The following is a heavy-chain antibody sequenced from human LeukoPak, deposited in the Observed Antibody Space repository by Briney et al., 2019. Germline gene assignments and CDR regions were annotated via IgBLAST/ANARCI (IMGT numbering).Heavy chain of an antibody. V-gene: IGHV3-64*02. CDR1: GFPFSGYT. J-gene: IGHJ4*02. Sequence: GGSLRLSCAASGFPFSGYTMHWVRQAPGKGLEYVSAIISNGGNTHYADSVKGRFTISRDNSKNTVFLQMGSLRAEDMAVYYCARGDNWNRPFEYWGQGTLATVSS. CDR2: IISNGGNT. D-gene: IGHD1/OR15-1a*01. CDR3: ARGDNWNRPFEY.